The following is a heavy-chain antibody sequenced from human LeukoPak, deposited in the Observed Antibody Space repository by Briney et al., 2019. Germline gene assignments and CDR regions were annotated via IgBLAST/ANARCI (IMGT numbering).Heavy chain of an antibody. CDR2: IYYSGST. J-gene: IGHJ5*02. CDR3: ARVGSSWYMGWFDP. D-gene: IGHD6-13*01. Sequence: SETLSLTCTVSGGSISSSSYYWGWIRQPPGKGLEWIGSIYYSGSTYYNPSLKSRVTISVDTSKNQFSLKLSSVTAADTAVYYCARVGSSWYMGWFDPWGQGTLVTVSS. CDR1: GGSISSSSYY. V-gene: IGHV4-39*07.